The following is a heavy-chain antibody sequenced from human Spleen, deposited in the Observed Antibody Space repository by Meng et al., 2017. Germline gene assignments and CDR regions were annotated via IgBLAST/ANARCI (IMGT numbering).Heavy chain of an antibody. CDR3: ARSRDYGDYLWPYDI. Sequence: SVKVSCKASGGTFSSYTISWVRQAAGQGLEWMGRIVPIVGVTNSPQKFQGRVTITADKSTNTVYMELSSLRSEDTAVYFCARSRDYGDYLWPYDIWGQGTMVTVS. CDR1: GGTFSSYT. V-gene: IGHV1-69*02. CDR2: IVPIVGVT. D-gene: IGHD4-17*01. J-gene: IGHJ3*02.